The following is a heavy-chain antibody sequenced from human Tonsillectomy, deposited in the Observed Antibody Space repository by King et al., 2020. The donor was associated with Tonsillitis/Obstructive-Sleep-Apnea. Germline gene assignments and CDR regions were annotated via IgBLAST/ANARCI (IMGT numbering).Heavy chain of an antibody. CDR1: GYTFTSYY. Sequence: QLVQSGAEVKKPGASVKVSCKASGYTFTSYYMHWVRQASGQGLEWMGRINPSGGSTSYAQKFQGRVTMTRDTSTSTVYMELSSLRSEDTAVYYCARDYYVSSGYYWDDAFDIWGQGTMVTVSS. D-gene: IGHD3-22*01. J-gene: IGHJ3*02. V-gene: IGHV1-46*01. CDR2: INPSGGST. CDR3: ARDYYVSSGYYWDDAFDI.